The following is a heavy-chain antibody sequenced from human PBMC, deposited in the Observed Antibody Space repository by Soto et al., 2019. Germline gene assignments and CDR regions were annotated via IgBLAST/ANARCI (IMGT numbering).Heavy chain of an antibody. CDR3: ARAQRVGYCSSTSCLPRYYYYYYYMDV. J-gene: IGHJ6*03. CDR2: INSDGSST. D-gene: IGHD2-2*01. CDR1: GFTFSSYW. Sequence: GGSLRLSCAASGFTFSSYWMHWVRQAPGKGLVWVSRINSDGSSTSYADSVKGRFTISRDNAKNTLYLQMNSLRAEDTAVYYCARAQRVGYCSSTSCLPRYYYYYYYMDVWGKGTTVTVSS. V-gene: IGHV3-74*01.